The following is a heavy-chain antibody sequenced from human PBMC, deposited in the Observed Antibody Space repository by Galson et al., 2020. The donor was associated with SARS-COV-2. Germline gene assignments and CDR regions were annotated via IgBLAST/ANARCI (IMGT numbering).Heavy chain of an antibody. D-gene: IGHD1-26*01. CDR1: GFTFSSYA. V-gene: IGHV3-30*04. J-gene: IGHJ3*02. Sequence: GGSLRLSCAASGFTFSSYAMHWVRQAPGKGLEWVAVISYDGSNKYYADSVKGRFTISRDNSKNTLYLQMNSLRAEDTAVYYCARDFSGSYWGAFDIWGQGTMVTVSS. CDR3: ARDFSGSYWGAFDI. CDR2: ISYDGSNK.